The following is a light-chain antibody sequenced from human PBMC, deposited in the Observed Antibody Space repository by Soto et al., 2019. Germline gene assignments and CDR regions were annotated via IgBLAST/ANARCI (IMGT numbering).Light chain of an antibody. V-gene: IGLV2-14*01. J-gene: IGLJ1*01. CDR1: SSDVGGYNY. Sequence: QSVLTQPASVSGSPGQSITISCTGTSSDVGGYNYVSWYQQHPGKAPKLFIFAVSNRPSGVSNRFSGSKSGNTASLTTSGLQAEDEADYYCSSYTGSTTLVFGTGTKVTVL. CDR3: SSYTGSTTLV. CDR2: AVS.